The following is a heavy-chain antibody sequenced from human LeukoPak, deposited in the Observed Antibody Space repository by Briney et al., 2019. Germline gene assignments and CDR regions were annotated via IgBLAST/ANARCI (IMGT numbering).Heavy chain of an antibody. D-gene: IGHD6-13*01. V-gene: IGHV3-33*01. J-gene: IGHJ4*02. CDR3: ARDGGIAAAGNYYFDY. CDR1: GFTFSSYG. CDR2: IWYDGSNE. Sequence: GGSLRLSCAASGFTFSSYGMHWVRQAPGKGLEWVAVIWYDGSNEYYADSVKGRFTISRDNSKNTLYLQMNSLRAEDTAVYYCARDGGIAAAGNYYFDYWGQGTLVTVSS.